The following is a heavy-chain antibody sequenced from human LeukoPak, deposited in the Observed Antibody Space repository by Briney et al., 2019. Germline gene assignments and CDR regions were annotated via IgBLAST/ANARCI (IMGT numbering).Heavy chain of an antibody. Sequence: TSETLSLTCTVSSGSISGYYLSWIRQPPGTGLEWIGYIYHSGSTNYNPPLKSRVTMSVDTSTNQFFLKLSSVTAADTAVYYCVRTNNPDFYDDWGQGTLVTVSS. J-gene: IGHJ4*02. CDR2: IYHSGST. V-gene: IGHV4-59*01. CDR1: SGSISGYY. CDR3: VRTNNPDFYDD.